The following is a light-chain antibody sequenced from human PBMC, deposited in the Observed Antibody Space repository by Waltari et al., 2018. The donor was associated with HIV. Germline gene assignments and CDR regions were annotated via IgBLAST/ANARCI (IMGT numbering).Light chain of an antibody. CDR1: QSVTGSH. Sequence: EIVLTQSPGTLSLSPGERATLSCRASQSVTGSHLAWYQQRPGQPPRLLVYGASSRATGIPDRFSGSGSGTDFTLTITRLEPEDFAVYYCHQYVGLPRTFGQGTKLEIK. J-gene: IGKJ2*01. CDR2: GAS. CDR3: HQYVGLPRT. V-gene: IGKV3-20*01.